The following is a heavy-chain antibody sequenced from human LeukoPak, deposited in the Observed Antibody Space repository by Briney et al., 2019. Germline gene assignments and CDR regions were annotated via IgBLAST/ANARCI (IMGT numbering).Heavy chain of an antibody. CDR2: IYSGGST. Sequence: GGSLRLSCAASGFTVSSNYMSWVRQAPGQGLEWVSVIYSGGSTYYADSVKGRFTISRDKSKNTLYLQMNSLRAEDTAVYYCARDRFITMVRGPPGPYYSYYGMDVWGQGTTVTVSS. V-gene: IGHV3-66*01. J-gene: IGHJ6*02. CDR1: GFTVSSNY. CDR3: ARDRFITMVRGPPGPYYSYYGMDV. D-gene: IGHD3-10*01.